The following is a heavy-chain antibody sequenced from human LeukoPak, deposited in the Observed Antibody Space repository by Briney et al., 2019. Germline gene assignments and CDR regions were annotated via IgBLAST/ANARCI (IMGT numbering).Heavy chain of an antibody. CDR3: ARARTGVVPAAPYYYYGMDV. Sequence: SVKVSCKASGGTFSSYAISWVRQAPGQGLEWMGRIIPIFGIANYAQKFQGRVTVTADKSTSTAYMELSSLRSGDTAVYYCARARTGVVPAAPYYYYGMDVWGQGTTVTVSS. CDR2: IIPIFGIA. V-gene: IGHV1-69*04. J-gene: IGHJ6*02. CDR1: GGTFSSYA. D-gene: IGHD2-2*01.